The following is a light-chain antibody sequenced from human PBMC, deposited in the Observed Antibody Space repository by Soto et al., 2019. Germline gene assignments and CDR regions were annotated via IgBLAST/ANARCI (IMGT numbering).Light chain of an antibody. V-gene: IGKV3-15*01. CDR3: QQYNNWPRAA. Sequence: ETVMTQSPATLSVSPGERVTLSCRASQTISSNLAWYQQKPGQAPRLLMFRASTRATGLPARFSGSGSGTEFNITISSLQSEDSAVYYCQQYNNWPRAAVGGGTTVDSK. CDR1: QTISSN. CDR2: RAS. J-gene: IGKJ4*01.